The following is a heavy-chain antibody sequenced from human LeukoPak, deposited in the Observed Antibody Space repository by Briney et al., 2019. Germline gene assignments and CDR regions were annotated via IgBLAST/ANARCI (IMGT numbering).Heavy chain of an antibody. Sequence: ASVKVSCKASGYTFTGYYMHWVRQAPGQGLEWMGWINPNSGDTNYAQKFQGRVTMTRDTSISTAYMELSRLRSDDTAVYCCALVEGPYGNWFDPWGQGTLVTVSS. D-gene: IGHD4-17*01. CDR3: ALVEGPYGNWFDP. J-gene: IGHJ5*02. CDR1: GYTFTGYY. V-gene: IGHV1-2*02. CDR2: INPNSGDT.